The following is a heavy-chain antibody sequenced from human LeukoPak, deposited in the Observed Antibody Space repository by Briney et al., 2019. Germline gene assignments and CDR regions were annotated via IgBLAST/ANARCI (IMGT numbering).Heavy chain of an antibody. CDR1: GFTFDDYA. CDR3: AKGGPYGILTGPNNWFDP. V-gene: IGHV3-9*01. Sequence: PGGSLRLSCAASGFTFDDYAIHWVRQAPGKGLEWVSGISWNSGSMGYADSVKGRFTISRDNAKNSLYLQMNSLRAEDTALYYCAKGGPYGILTGPNNWFDPWGQGNLVTVSS. D-gene: IGHD3-9*01. J-gene: IGHJ5*02. CDR2: ISWNSGSM.